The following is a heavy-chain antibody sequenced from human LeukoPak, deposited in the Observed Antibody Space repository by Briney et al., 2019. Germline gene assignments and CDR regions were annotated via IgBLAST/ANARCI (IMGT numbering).Heavy chain of an antibody. CDR3: ARVAYSSGWASFDY. CDR2: IYYSGST. Sequence: GSLRLSCAASGFTFSSYAMSWIRQPPGKGLEWIGYIYYSGSTNYNPSLKSRVTISVDTSKNQFSLKLSSVTAADTAVYFCARVAYSSGWASFDYWGQGTLVTVSS. D-gene: IGHD6-19*01. J-gene: IGHJ4*02. CDR1: GFTFSSYA. V-gene: IGHV4-59*01.